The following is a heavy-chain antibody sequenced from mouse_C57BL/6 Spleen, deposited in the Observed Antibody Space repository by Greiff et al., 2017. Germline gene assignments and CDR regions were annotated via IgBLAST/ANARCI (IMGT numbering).Heavy chain of an antibody. CDR1: GYTFTSYW. Sequence: QVQLQQPGAELVKPGASVKMSCKASGYTFTSYWITWVKQRPGQGLEWIGDIYPGSGSTNYNEKFKSKATLTVDTSSSTAYMQLSSLTSEDSAVYYCARGGHYYGSSYEDYWGQGTTLTVSS. J-gene: IGHJ2*01. D-gene: IGHD1-1*01. V-gene: IGHV1-55*01. CDR3: ARGGHYYGSSYEDY. CDR2: IYPGSGST.